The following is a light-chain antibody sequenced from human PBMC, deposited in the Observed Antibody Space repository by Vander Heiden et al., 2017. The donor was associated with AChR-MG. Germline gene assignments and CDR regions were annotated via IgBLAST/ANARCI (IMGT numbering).Light chain of an antibody. V-gene: IGLV1-51*02. CDR2: ENN. CDR3: GTWDSSLNDWV. CDR1: SSNIGNNH. Sequence: QSVLTQPPSVSAAPGQTVTISCSGSSSNIGNNHVSWYQQLPGTAPKLLMYENNLRPSGIPDRCSGSKSGTSVTLGITGLQTGDEAEYFCGTWDSSLNDWVFGGGTRLTVL. J-gene: IGLJ3*02.